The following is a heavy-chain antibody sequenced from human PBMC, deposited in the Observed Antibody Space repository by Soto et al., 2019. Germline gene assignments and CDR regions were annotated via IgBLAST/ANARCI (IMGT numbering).Heavy chain of an antibody. CDR1: GGSISSGGYY. D-gene: IGHD3-10*01. CDR2: IYYSGST. CDR3: ARDRGYYGSGSYSWFDP. V-gene: IGHV4-31*03. Sequence: SETLSLTCTVSGGSISSGGYYWSWIRQHPGKGLEWIGYIYYSGSTYYNPSLKSRVTISVDTSKNQFSLKLSSVTAADTAVYYCARDRGYYGSGSYSWFDPWGQGTLVTVSS. J-gene: IGHJ5*02.